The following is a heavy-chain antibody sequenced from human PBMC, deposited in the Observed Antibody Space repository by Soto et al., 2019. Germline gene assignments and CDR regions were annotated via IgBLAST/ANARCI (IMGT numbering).Heavy chain of an antibody. CDR2: ISGSGGST. V-gene: IGHV3-23*01. D-gene: IGHD3-22*01. CDR3: AKAKYYYDSSGSDY. CDR1: GFTFSSYA. J-gene: IGHJ4*02. Sequence: VGSLRLSCAASGFTFSSYAMSWVRQAPGKGLEWVSAISGSGGSTYYADSVKGRFTISRDNSKNTLYLQMNSLRAEDTAVYYCAKAKYYYDSSGSDYWGQGTLVTVSS.